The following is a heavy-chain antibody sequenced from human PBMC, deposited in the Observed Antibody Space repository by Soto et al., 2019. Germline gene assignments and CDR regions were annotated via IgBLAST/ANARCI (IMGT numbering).Heavy chain of an antibody. V-gene: IGHV1-69*13. J-gene: IGHJ4*02. CDR2: INPIFGKA. CDR1: GNTVPNYA. D-gene: IGHD4-17*01. CDR3: ARGGTTVVTYFDY. Sequence: SVKVSFKASGNTVPNYAIHWVRQAPGQGLEWMGGINPIFGKANYAQKFQGRVTITADESTSTVYMELSSLKSEDTAVYYCARGGTTVVTYFDYWGQGTLVTVSS.